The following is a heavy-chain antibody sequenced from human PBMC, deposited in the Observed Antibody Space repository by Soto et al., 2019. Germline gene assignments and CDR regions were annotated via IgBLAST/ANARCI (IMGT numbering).Heavy chain of an antibody. Sequence: QVQLQESGPGLVKPSETLSLTCTVSGDSISGSYGTWIRQPPGKGMEWIGYVYYTGGTNYNPSLKSRVTMSTDTSKNQFARKLTSGTAADTAGYYCARGTPLRGGAGYYFDYWGQGALVTVSS. V-gene: IGHV4-59*01. CDR3: ARGTPLRGGAGYYFDY. D-gene: IGHD6-19*01. CDR1: GDSISGSY. CDR2: VYYTGGT. J-gene: IGHJ4*02.